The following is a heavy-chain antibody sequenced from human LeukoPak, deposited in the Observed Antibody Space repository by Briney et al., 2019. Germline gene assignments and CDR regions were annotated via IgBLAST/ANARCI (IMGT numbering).Heavy chain of an antibody. CDR1: GGSISSYY. CDR2: IYTSGST. Sequence: PSETLSLTCTVSGGSISSYYWSWIRQPAGKGLEWIGRIYTSGSTKYNPSLKSRVTMSVDTSKNQFSLKLSSVTAADTAVYYCAHYYDSRGVGAFDIWGQGTMVTVSS. D-gene: IGHD3-22*01. J-gene: IGHJ3*02. V-gene: IGHV4-4*07. CDR3: AHYYDSRGVGAFDI.